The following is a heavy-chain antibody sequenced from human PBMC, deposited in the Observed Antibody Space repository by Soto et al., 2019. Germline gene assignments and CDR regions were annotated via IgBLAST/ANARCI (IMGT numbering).Heavy chain of an antibody. CDR3: ARHFVAVVIKGWGY. Sequence: QLQLQESGPGVVKPSETLSLTCTVSGDSIDRSNYYWDWIRQPPGKGLEWIGTTYYNGNAYYNPYRKRRVTMSVDTSKNQFSLKLISVTAADTAVYYCARHFVAVVIKGWGYWGQGALVTVSS. CDR2: TYYNGNA. V-gene: IGHV4-39*01. CDR1: GDSIDRSNYY. D-gene: IGHD3-22*01. J-gene: IGHJ4*02.